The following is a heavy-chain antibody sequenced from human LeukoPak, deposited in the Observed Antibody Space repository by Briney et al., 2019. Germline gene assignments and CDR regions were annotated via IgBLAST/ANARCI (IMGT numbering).Heavy chain of an antibody. CDR1: GFTFSNYW. D-gene: IGHD4-23*01. Sequence: GGSLRLSCVASGFTFSNYWMTWVRQAPGKGLEWVADIKPDGSETHYVDPVKGRFTISRDSAKNSLYLQMNSLRAEDTAVFYCARALDYGGNAHFDYWGQGTLVTVSS. J-gene: IGHJ4*02. CDR2: IKPDGSET. V-gene: IGHV3-7*01. CDR3: ARALDYGGNAHFDY.